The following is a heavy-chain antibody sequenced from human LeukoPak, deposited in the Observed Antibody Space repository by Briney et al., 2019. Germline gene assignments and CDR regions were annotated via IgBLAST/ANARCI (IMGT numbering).Heavy chain of an antibody. Sequence: PGGSLRLSCAASGFTFSTYWMHWVRQAPGKGLVWVSHINSDGSSTNYADSVKGRLTISRDNAESTLYLQMNSLRVEDTAVYYCTRGNYGMDVWGQGTTVTVSS. CDR3: TRGNYGMDV. CDR2: INSDGSST. J-gene: IGHJ6*02. CDR1: GFTFSTYW. V-gene: IGHV3-74*01.